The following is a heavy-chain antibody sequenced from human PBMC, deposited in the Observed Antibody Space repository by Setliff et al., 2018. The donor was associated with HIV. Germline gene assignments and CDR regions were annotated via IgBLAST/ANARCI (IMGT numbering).Heavy chain of an antibody. CDR3: ASPGYCTSPDCMNVFNF. V-gene: IGHV5-51*01. CDR1: GYSFTDYW. J-gene: IGHJ3*01. D-gene: IGHD2-8*01. Sequence: GESLKISCRASGYSFTDYWIGWVRQMPGKGLEWMGIIHPGDSDVKYSPSFQSQVTISADKSISTAYVQWSSLEASDTAMYYCASPGYCTSPDCMNVFNFWGHGTMVTVSS. CDR2: IHPGDSDV.